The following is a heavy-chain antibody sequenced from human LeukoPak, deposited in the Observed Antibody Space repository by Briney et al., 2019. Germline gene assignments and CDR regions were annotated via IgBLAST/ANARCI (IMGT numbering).Heavy chain of an antibody. CDR3: ARGGPQVAIFGVVTVFDY. CDR2: IYYSGST. Sequence: NSSQTLSLTCTVSGGSISSGDYYWSWIRQPPGKGLEWIGYIYYSGSTYYNPSLKSRVTISVDTSKNQFSLKLSSVTAADTAVYYCARGGPQVAIFGVVTVFDYWGQGTLVTVSS. D-gene: IGHD3-3*01. V-gene: IGHV4-30-4*01. J-gene: IGHJ4*02. CDR1: GGSISSGDYY.